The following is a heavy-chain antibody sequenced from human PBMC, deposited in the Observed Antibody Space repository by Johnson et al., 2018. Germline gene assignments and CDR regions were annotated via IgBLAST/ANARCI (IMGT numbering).Heavy chain of an antibody. D-gene: IGHD4-17*01. CDR2: INWKVSTT. CDR3: ARIKSSGLRDGYDI. V-gene: IGHV3-20*04. J-gene: IGHJ3*02. CDR1: GFTFDDYG. Sequence: VQLQESGGGVVRQGESLRLSCAASGFTFDDYGMTWVRQAPGKGLEWVAGINWKVSTTAYGDAVKGGFTISRANAKNSLDLQMNSLRAEDTALKYSARIKSSGLRDGYDIWGQGTMVTVSS.